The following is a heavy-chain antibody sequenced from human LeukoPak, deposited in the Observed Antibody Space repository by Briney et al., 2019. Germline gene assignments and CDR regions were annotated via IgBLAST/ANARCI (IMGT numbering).Heavy chain of an antibody. J-gene: IGHJ6*03. CDR2: ISGGGGST. V-gene: IGHV3-23*01. CDR3: AKGTSWVSDYYYMDV. CDR1: GFTFSSYA. Sequence: GGSLRLSCAPPGFTFSSYAMSWVRQAPGKGLEWVSAISGGGGSTYYADSVKGRFTISRDNSKNTLYLQMNSLRAEDTAVYYCAKGTSWVSDYYYMDVWGKGTTVTVA. D-gene: IGHD2-8*01.